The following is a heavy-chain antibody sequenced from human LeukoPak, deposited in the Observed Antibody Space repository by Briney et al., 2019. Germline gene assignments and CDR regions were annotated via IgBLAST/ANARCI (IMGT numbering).Heavy chain of an antibody. V-gene: IGHV4-59*01. CDR1: GGSISSYY. J-gene: IGHJ5*02. CDR2: IYYSGST. Sequence: PSETLSLTCTVSGGSISSYYWSWIRQPPGKGLEWIGYIYYSGSTNYNPSLKSRVTISVDTSKNQFSLKLSSVTAADTAVYYCARGIVVVPAAMKGQDWFDPWGQGTLVTVSS. D-gene: IGHD2-2*01. CDR3: ARGIVVVPAAMKGQDWFDP.